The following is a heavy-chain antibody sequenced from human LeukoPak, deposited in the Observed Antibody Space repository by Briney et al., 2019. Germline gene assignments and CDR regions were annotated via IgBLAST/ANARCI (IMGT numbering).Heavy chain of an antibody. V-gene: IGHV1-2*06. CDR2: INPNSGGT. Sequence: GASVKVSCKASGGTFSSYAISWVRQAPGQGLEWMGRINPNSGGTNYAQKFQGRVTMTRDTSISTAYMELSRLRSDDTAVYYCARSNPGIAAAGSDYWGQGTLVTVSS. CDR1: GGTFSSYA. J-gene: IGHJ4*02. CDR3: ARSNPGIAAAGSDY. D-gene: IGHD6-13*01.